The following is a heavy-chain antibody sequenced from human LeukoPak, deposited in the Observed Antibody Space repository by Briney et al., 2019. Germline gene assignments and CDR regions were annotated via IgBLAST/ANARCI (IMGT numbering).Heavy chain of an antibody. CDR1: GYTFTGYY. V-gene: IGHV1-2*02. CDR3: ARGNIRYQLRNLPNMDV. Sequence: GASVKVSCNASGYTFTGYYMHWVRQAPGQGLEWMGWINPNSGGTNYAQKFQGRVTMTRDTSISTAYMELSRLRSDDTAVYYCARGNIRYQLRNLPNMDVWGKGTTVTVSS. D-gene: IGHD2-2*01. J-gene: IGHJ6*03. CDR2: INPNSGGT.